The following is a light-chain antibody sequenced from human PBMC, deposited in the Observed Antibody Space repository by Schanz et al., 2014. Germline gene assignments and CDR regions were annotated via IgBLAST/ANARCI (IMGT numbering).Light chain of an antibody. J-gene: IGLJ3*02. Sequence: QAVVTQEPSFSVSPGGTVTLTCALRSGSVSTSHYPSWYQQTPGQAPRTLIYSTDTRSSGVPDRFSGSKSGNTASLTISGLQVEDEADYYCCSNAGRYTRVFGGGTKLTVL. CDR1: SGSVSTSHY. V-gene: IGLV8-61*01. CDR3: CSNAGRYTRV. CDR2: STD.